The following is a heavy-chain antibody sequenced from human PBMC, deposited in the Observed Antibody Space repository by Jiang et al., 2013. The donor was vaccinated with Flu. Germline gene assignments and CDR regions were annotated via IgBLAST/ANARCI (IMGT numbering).Heavy chain of an antibody. V-gene: IGHV4-34*01. CDR3: ARGTLDIVVVPAAKEYFQH. Sequence: KSRVTISVDTSKNQFSLKLSSVTAADTAVYYCARGTLDIVVVPAAKEYFQHWGQGTLVTVSS. J-gene: IGHJ1*01. D-gene: IGHD2-2*01.